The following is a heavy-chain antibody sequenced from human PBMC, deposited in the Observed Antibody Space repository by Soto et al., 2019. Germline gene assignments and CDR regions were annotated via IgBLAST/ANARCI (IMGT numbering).Heavy chain of an antibody. CDR2: IRSKANSYAT. J-gene: IGHJ5*02. V-gene: IGHV3-73*01. CDR3: TRHHLGYCSSTSCYNNWFDP. D-gene: IGHD2-2*01. CDR1: GFTFSGSA. Sequence: GGSLRLSCAASGFTFSGSAMHWVRQASGKGLEWVGRIRSKANSYATAYAASVKGRFTISRDDSKNTAYLQMNSLKTEDTAVYYCTRHHLGYCSSTSCYNNWFDPWGQGTLVTVSS.